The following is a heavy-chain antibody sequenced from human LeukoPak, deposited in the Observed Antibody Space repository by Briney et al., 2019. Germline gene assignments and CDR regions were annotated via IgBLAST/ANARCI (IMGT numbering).Heavy chain of an antibody. D-gene: IGHD5-12*01. CDR1: GYSFTSYW. J-gene: IGHJ3*02. Sequence: GESLKISCKGSGYSFTSYWISWVRQMPGKGLEWMGRIDPSDSYTSYSPSFQGHVTISADKSISTAYLQWSSLKASDTAMYYCAGLRPGYSGYHDAFDIWGQGTMVTVSS. CDR2: IDPSDSYT. V-gene: IGHV5-10-1*01. CDR3: AGLRPGYSGYHDAFDI.